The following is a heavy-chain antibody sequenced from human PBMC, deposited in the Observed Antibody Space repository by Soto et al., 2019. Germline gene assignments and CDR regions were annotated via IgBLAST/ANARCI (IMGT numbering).Heavy chain of an antibody. J-gene: IGHJ4*02. V-gene: IGHV4-59*01. D-gene: IGHD2-21*02. CDR2: IYYSGST. CDR1: GGSISRYY. Sequence: PSETLSLTCTVSGGSISRYYWSWIRQPPGKGLEWIGYIYYSGSTNYNPSLKSRVTISVDTSKNQFSLKLSSVTAADTAVYYCAAVAYCGGDCYSPFDYWGQGTLVTVSS. CDR3: AAVAYCGGDCYSPFDY.